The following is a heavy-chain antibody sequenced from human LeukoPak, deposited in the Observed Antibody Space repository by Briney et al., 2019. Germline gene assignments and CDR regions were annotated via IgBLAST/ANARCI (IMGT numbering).Heavy chain of an antibody. D-gene: IGHD3-22*01. J-gene: IGHJ4*02. CDR1: GYSFTSYW. V-gene: IGHV5-51*01. CDR2: IYPGDSDT. CDR3: ARAYYYYYDSSGYPDY. Sequence: GESLKISCKGSGYSFTSYWIGWVRQMPGKGLEWMGIIYPGDSDTRYSPSFQGQVTISADKSISTAYPQWSSLKASDTAMYYCARAYYYYYDSSGYPDYWGQGTLVTVSS.